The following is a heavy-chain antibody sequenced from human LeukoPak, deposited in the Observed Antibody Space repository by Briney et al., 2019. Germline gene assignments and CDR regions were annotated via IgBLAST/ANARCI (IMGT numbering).Heavy chain of an antibody. V-gene: IGHV4-39*06. D-gene: IGHD3-9*01. J-gene: IGHJ4*02. CDR2: IYYSGSS. Sequence: SETLSLTCTVSGGSVSSSNSYWGCIRQPPGKALEWIVRIYYSGSSYYTPSLKSRVTISVVSSQRQRPLKLSSVTAADTAVYYCTRDPGRYFDWLVVAYWGPGRLVTGSS. CDR3: TRDPGRYFDWLVVAY. CDR1: GGSVSSSNSY.